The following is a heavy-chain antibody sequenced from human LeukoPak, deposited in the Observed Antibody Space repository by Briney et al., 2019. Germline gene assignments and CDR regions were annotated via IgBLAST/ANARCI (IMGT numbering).Heavy chain of an antibody. CDR2: IYPGDSDT. V-gene: IGHV5-51*01. CDR1: GYSFTSYW. J-gene: IGHJ4*02. Sequence: KPGESLKISCKGSGYSFTSYWIAWVRQMPGKGLEWMWIIYPGDSDTRYSPSFQGQVTISADKSINTAYLQWNSLKASDTAMYYCARGWWDDSSGYLYFDYWGQGTLVTVSS. CDR3: ARGWWDDSSGYLYFDY. D-gene: IGHD3-22*01.